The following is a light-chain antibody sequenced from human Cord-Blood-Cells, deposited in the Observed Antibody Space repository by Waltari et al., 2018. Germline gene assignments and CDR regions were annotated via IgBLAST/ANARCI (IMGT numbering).Light chain of an antibody. J-gene: IGKJ2*01. Sequence: EIVLTQSPATLSLSPGERATLSCRASQSVSSYLAWYQQKPGQAPRLRIYGASNRATGIPARFSGSGSGTDFTLTISSLEPEDFAVYYCQQRSNWYTFGQGTKLEIK. CDR3: QQRSNWYT. CDR2: GAS. V-gene: IGKV3-11*01. CDR1: QSVSSY.